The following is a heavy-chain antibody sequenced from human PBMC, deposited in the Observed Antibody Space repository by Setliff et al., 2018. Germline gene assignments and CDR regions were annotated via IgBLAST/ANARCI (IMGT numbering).Heavy chain of an antibody. Sequence: HPGGSLRLSCTASGLSYINDWVSWVRQAPGKGLEWLASINPHGSEKYYADSVKGRFTISRDNAKNSVYLQMSSLRVEDSAVYYCATGAWGDLWGQGTLVTVSS. CDR3: ATGAWGDL. CDR1: GLSYINDW. D-gene: IGHD2-21*02. V-gene: IGHV3-7*01. CDR2: INPHGSEK. J-gene: IGHJ4*01.